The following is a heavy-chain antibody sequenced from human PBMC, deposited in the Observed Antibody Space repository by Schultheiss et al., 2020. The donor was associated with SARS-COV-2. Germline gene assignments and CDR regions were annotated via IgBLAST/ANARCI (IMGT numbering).Heavy chain of an antibody. Sequence: SETLSLTCAVSGGSFSGYYWSWIRQPPGQGLEWIGEINHSGSTNYNQYLKNRVTISVDTYKNQFALKLSSVTAADTAVYYCARGPPLWTRRRVPTNWFDPWGQGTLVTVSS. CDR3: ARGPPLWTRRRVPTNWFDP. CDR1: GGSFSGYY. D-gene: IGHD6-19*01. J-gene: IGHJ5*02. CDR2: INHSGST. V-gene: IGHV4-34*01.